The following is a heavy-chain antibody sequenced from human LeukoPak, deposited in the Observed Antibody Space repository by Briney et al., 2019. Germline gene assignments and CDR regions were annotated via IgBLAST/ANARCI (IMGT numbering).Heavy chain of an antibody. CDR3: ARSTGGDYGDRALDY. Sequence: PGGSLRLSCAASGFTFSSYWMSWVRQAPGKGLEWVANIKQDEREKYYVDSVKGRATISRDNAKNSLYLQMNDLRAEDTAVYYWARSTGGDYGDRALDYWGQGSLVTVSS. J-gene: IGHJ4*02. CDR2: IKQDEREK. D-gene: IGHD4-17*01. V-gene: IGHV3-7*01. CDR1: GFTFSSYW.